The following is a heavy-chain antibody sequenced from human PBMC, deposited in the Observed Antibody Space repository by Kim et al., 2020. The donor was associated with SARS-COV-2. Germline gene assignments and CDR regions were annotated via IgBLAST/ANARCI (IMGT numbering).Heavy chain of an antibody. J-gene: IGHJ6*02. Sequence: SETLSLTCTVSGGSISSYYWSWIRQPPGKGLEWIGYIYYSGSTNYNPSLKSRVTISVDTSKNQFSLKLSSVTAAGTAVYYCARWAPIAVAGTTRYYYGMDVWGQGTTVTVSS. D-gene: IGHD6-19*01. CDR2: IYYSGST. CDR1: GGSISSYY. V-gene: IGHV4-59*13. CDR3: ARWAPIAVAGTTRYYYGMDV.